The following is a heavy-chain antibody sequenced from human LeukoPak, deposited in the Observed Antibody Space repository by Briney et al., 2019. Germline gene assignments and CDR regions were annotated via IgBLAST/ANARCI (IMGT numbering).Heavy chain of an antibody. Sequence: ASVKVSCKASGYTFTSYGISWVRQAPGQGLEWMGWISAYNGNTNYAQKLQGRVTMTTDTSTSTAYIELRSLRSDDTAVYYCARAVLVYCSSTSCPFDPWGQGTLVTVSS. V-gene: IGHV1-18*01. D-gene: IGHD2-2*01. J-gene: IGHJ5*02. CDR1: GYTFTSYG. CDR2: ISAYNGNT. CDR3: ARAVLVYCSSTSCPFDP.